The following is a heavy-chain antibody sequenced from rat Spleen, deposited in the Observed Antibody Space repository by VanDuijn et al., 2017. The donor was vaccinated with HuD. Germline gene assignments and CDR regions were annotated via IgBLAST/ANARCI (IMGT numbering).Heavy chain of an antibody. Sequence: EVQLVESGGGLVQPGRSLKLSCVASGFTFNEYYMAWIRQAPTKGLEWVATINSDGSSTNYRDSVKGRFTISRDNAKSTLYLQMDSLKSEDTATYYCARSVFDYWGQGVMVTVSS. CDR3: ARSVFDY. CDR1: GFTFNEYY. CDR2: INSDGSST. J-gene: IGHJ2*01. V-gene: IGHV5-29*01.